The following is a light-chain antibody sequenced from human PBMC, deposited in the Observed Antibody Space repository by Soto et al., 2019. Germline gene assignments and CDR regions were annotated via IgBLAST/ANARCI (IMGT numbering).Light chain of an antibody. CDR3: SSFSRSTPLV. CDR1: SSDVGAYDL. CDR2: EAT. V-gene: IGLV2-14*02. Sequence: QSALTQPASVSGSPGQSITISCTGTSSDVGAYDLVSWYQQHPGKAPKLMIYEATKRPSGVSNRFSGSKSGNTASLTISGLQAEDEADFYCSSFSRSTPLVFGTGTKLTVL. J-gene: IGLJ1*01.